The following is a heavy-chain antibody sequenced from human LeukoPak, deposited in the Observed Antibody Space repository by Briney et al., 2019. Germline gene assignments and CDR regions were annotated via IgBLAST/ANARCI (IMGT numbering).Heavy chain of an antibody. V-gene: IGHV3-48*03. J-gene: IGHJ6*02. Sequence: GGSLRLSCAASGFTFSSYEMNWVRQAPGKGLEWVSYISSSGSTIYYTDSVKGRFTISRDNAKNSLYLQMNSLRAEDTAVYYCAREGGVPAAIRGAPYYYYYYGMDVWGQGTTVTVSS. CDR1: GFTFSSYE. CDR3: AREGGVPAAIRGAPYYYYYYGMDV. D-gene: IGHD2-2*02. CDR2: ISSSGSTI.